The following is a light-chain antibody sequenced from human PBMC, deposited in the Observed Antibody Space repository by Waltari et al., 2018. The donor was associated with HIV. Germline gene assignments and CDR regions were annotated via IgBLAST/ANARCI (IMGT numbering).Light chain of an antibody. Sequence: DIQITQSPSSLSASVGDRVSISCRASQSITKYLNWYQQKPGKAPRLLIFLASSLQKGVPSRFSGSGYGTDFTLTINSLQPEDFATYCCQQSHTTPVTFGPGTTVDVK. V-gene: IGKV1-39*01. CDR3: QQSHTTPVT. CDR2: LAS. J-gene: IGKJ3*01. CDR1: QSITKY.